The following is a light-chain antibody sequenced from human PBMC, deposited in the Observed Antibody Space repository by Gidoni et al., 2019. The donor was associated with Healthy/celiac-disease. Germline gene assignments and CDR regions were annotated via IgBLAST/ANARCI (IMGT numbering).Light chain of an antibody. CDR1: NIGSKS. CDR2: YDS. J-gene: IGLJ3*02. CDR3: QVWDSSKV. V-gene: IGLV3-21*04. Sequence: VSVAPGKTARITCGGNNIGSKSVHWYQQKPGQAPVLVSYYDSDRPSGIPERFSGSNSGNTATLTISRVEAGDEADYYCQVWDSSKVFGGGTKLTVL.